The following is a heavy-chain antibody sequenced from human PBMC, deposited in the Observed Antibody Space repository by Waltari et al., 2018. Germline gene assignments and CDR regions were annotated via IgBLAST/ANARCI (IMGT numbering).Heavy chain of an antibody. J-gene: IGHJ6*03. Sequence: EVQLVESGGGLIQPGGSLRLSCAASGFTVSSNYMSWVRQAPGKGLEWVSVIYSGGSKYYADSVKGRFTISRDNSKNTLYLQMNSLRAEDTAVYYCARGSGGRNYYYYYYMDVWGKGTTVTVSS. CDR1: GFTVSSNY. CDR3: ARGSGGRNYYYYYYMDV. CDR2: IYSGGSK. D-gene: IGHD2-15*01. V-gene: IGHV3-53*01.